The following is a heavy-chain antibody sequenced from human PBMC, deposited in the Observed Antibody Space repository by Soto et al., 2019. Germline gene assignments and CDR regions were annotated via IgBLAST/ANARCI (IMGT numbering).Heavy chain of an antibody. CDR2: IYPGDSDT. CDR3: ARHAGLVYSPDY. V-gene: IGHV5-51*01. D-gene: IGHD1-26*01. CDR1: GYRFTTYL. J-gene: IGHJ4*02. Sequence: PGESLKISCQGSGYRFTTYLIGWVRQMPGKGLEWMGIIYPGDSDTRYSPSFQGQVTISADKSITTAYLQWSSLKASDTAVYYCARHAGLVYSPDYWGQGTLVTVSS.